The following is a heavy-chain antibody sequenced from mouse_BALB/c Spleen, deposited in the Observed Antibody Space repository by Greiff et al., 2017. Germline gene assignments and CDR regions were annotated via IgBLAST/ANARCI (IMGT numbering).Heavy chain of an antibody. J-gene: IGHJ4*01. V-gene: IGHV5-17*02. Sequence: EVKLMESGGGLVQPGGSRKLSCAASGFTFSSFGMHWVRQAPEKGLEWVAYISSGSSTINYADTVKGRFTISRDNPKNTLFLQMTSLRSEDTAMYYCARNPIYYDYDGDAMDYWGQGTSVTVSS. D-gene: IGHD2-4*01. CDR2: ISSGSSTI. CDR3: ARNPIYYDYDGDAMDY. CDR1: GFTFSSFG.